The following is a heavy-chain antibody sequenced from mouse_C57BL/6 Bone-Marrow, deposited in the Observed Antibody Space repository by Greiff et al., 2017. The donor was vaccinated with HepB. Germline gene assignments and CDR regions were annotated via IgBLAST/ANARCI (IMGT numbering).Heavy chain of an antibody. Sequence: EVMLVESGGGLVKPGGSLKLSCAASGFTFSSYAMSWVRQTPEKRLEWVATISDGGSYTYYPDNVKGRFTISRDNAKNNLYLQMSHLKSEDTAMYYCAREGYDGYYLYYFDYWGQGTTLTVSS. V-gene: IGHV5-4*01. CDR3: AREGYDGYYLYYFDY. CDR2: ISDGGSYT. J-gene: IGHJ2*01. D-gene: IGHD2-3*01. CDR1: GFTFSSYA.